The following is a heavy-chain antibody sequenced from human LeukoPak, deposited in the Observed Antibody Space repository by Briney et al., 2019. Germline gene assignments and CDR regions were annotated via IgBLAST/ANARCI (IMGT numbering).Heavy chain of an antibody. CDR3: AGRTIKSSGVVIRSRRHWFDP. J-gene: IGHJ5*02. D-gene: IGHD3-3*01. CDR1: GGSFTDYY. Sequence: SETLSLTCAVYGGSFTDYYWNCIRQPPGKGLEWIGEINYSGITHYNPSLKSRVTISADTSKNQFSLKLKSVTAADTAVYSCAGRTIKSSGVVIRSRRHWFDPWGQGTLVTVSS. V-gene: IGHV4-34*01. CDR2: INYSGIT.